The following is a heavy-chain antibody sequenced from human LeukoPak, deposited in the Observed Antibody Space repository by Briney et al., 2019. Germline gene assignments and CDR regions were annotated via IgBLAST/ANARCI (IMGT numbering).Heavy chain of an antibody. CDR2: ISGSGGTT. Sequence: GGSLRLSCAASGFTFRDYAMTWVRQAPGKGLEWVSGISGSGGTTYYADSVKGRFTISRDNSKKTLYLLMNSLRAEDTAVYYCARDGSRWLQFPPFWYFDLWGRGTLVTVSS. CDR3: ARDGSRWLQFPPFWYFDL. CDR1: GFTFRDYA. J-gene: IGHJ2*01. D-gene: IGHD5-24*01. V-gene: IGHV3-23*01.